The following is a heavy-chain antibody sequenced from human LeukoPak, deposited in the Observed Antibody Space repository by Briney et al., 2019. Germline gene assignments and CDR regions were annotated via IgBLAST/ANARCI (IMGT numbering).Heavy chain of an antibody. J-gene: IGHJ4*02. CDR3: AKAPIQLWNYFDY. CDR2: ISGRGDNT. CDR1: GFIFSDYG. D-gene: IGHD5-18*01. Sequence: GGSLRLSCEASGFIFSDYGMGWVRQAPGKGLEWVSIISGRGDNTYYADSVQGRFTISRDNSKNTVYLQMNSLRAEDTAVYYCAKAPIQLWNYFDYRGQGTLVTVSS. V-gene: IGHV3-23*01.